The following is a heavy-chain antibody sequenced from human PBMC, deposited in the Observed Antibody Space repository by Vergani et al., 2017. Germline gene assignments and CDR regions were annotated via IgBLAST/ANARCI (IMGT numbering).Heavy chain of an antibody. D-gene: IGHD3-3*01. CDR2: IYYSGST. J-gene: IGHJ4*02. CDR1: GGSISSGDYY. CDR3: ARAHYDFWSGYYMVQYYFDY. V-gene: IGHV4-30-4*01. Sequence: QVQLQESGPELVKPSQTLSLTCTVSGGSISSGDYYWSWIRQPPGKGLEWIGYIYYSGSTYYNPSLKSRVTISVDTSKNQFSLKLSSVTAADTAVYYCARAHYDFWSGYYMVQYYFDYWGQGTLVTVSS.